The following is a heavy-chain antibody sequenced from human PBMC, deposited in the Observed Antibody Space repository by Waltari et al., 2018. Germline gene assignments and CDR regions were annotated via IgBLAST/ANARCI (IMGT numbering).Heavy chain of an antibody. D-gene: IGHD6-13*01. Sequence: QVQLQESGPGLVKPSQTLSLTCTVSGGSISSGSYYWSWIRQPAGKGLEWIGRIYTSGSTNNNPSLKSRVTISVDTSKNQFSLKRSSVTAADTAVYYCARERYRPQQLAKFDYWGQGTLVTVSS. J-gene: IGHJ4*02. V-gene: IGHV4-61*02. CDR3: ARERYRPQQLAKFDY. CDR2: IYTSGST. CDR1: GGSISSGSYY.